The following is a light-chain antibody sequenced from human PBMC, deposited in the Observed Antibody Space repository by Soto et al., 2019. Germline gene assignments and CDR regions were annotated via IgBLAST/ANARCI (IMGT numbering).Light chain of an antibody. V-gene: IGLV7-43*01. CDR3: LLYYGGAVV. J-gene: IGLJ2*01. Sequence: QAVVTQEPSLTVSPGGTVTLTCASSTGTVTSGHYPNWLQQKPGQAPRALIYSTDTRHSWTPARFSGSILGGKAALTLSGVQPEDEADYYFLLYYGGAVVFGGGTKLTVL. CDR1: TGTVTSGHY. CDR2: STD.